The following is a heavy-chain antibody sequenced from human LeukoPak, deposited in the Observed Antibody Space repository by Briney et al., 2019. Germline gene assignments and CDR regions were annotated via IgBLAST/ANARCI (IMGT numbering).Heavy chain of an antibody. D-gene: IGHD5-24*01. V-gene: IGHV4-39*07. CDR3: ARARPRWLPNY. CDR1: GSSISSSSYY. Sequence: SGTLSLTCTVSGSSISSSSYYWGWIRQPPGKGLEWIGSIYYSGSTYYNPSLKSRVTISVDTSKNQFSLKLSSVTAADAAVYYCARARPRWLPNYWGQGTLVTVSS. CDR2: IYYSGST. J-gene: IGHJ4*02.